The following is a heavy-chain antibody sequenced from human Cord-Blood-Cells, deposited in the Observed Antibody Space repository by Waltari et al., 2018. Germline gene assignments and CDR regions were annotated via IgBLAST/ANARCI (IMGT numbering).Heavy chain of an antibody. CDR1: GYTLTELS. J-gene: IGHJ4*02. CDR2: LDPEDGET. V-gene: IGHV1-24*01. Sequence: QVQLVQSGAEVKKPGASVKVSCKVSGYTLTELSMHWVRPAPGKGLEWMGGLDPEDGETIYAQKFQGRVTMTEDTSTDTAYMELSSLRSEDTAVYYCATDLWLSSPNRFDYWGQGTLVTVSS. D-gene: IGHD6-19*01. CDR3: ATDLWLSSPNRFDY.